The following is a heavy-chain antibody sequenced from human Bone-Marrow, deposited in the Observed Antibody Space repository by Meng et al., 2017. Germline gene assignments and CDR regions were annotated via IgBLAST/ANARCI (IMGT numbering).Heavy chain of an antibody. CDR2: IDWDDEK. CDR3: ARSQMVRNYYYGMDV. D-gene: IGHD3-10*01. Sequence: SGPTLVKPTQTLTLTCTFSGFSLSTSGMRVNWVRQPPGKALEWLAVIDWDDEKYYSTSLKTRLTISKDTSKNEVVLAMTNMDPVDTATYYCARSQMVRNYYYGMDVWGQGTTVTVSS. V-gene: IGHV2-70*20. J-gene: IGHJ6*02. CDR1: GFSLSTSGMR.